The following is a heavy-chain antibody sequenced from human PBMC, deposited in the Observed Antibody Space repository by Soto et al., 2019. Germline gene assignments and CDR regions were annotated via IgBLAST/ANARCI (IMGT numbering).Heavy chain of an antibody. D-gene: IGHD6-19*01. V-gene: IGHV3-23*01. J-gene: IGHJ6*02. CDR1: GFTFSSYA. CDR2: ISGSGGST. CDR3: ANLGWLVFYYYYGMDV. Sequence: GGSLRLSCAASGFTFSSYAMSWVRQAPGKGLEWVSAISGSGGSTYYADSVKGRFTISRDNSKNTLYLQMNSLRAEDTAVYYCANLGWLVFYYYYGMDVWGQGTTVTVSS.